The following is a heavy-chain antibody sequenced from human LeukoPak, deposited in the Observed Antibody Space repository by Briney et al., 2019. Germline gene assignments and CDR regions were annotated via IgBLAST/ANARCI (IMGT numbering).Heavy chain of an antibody. Sequence: GASVKVSCKASGGTFSRYAISWVRQAPGQGLEWMGGIIPTFCTANYAQNFQGRVTITADESTSTAYMELSSLRSEDTAVYYCARGRPYYYDSSGYSFDYWGQGTLVTVSS. CDR1: GGTFSRYA. CDR2: IIPTFCTA. D-gene: IGHD3-22*01. CDR3: ARGRPYYYDSSGYSFDY. J-gene: IGHJ4*02. V-gene: IGHV1-69*13.